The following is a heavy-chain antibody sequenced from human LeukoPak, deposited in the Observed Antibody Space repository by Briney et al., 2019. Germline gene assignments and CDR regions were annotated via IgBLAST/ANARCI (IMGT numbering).Heavy chain of an antibody. CDR2: IYYSGST. V-gene: IGHV4-61*05. CDR1: GGSISSSSYY. D-gene: IGHD6-19*01. Sequence: SETLSLTCTVSGGSISSSSYYWGWIRQPPGKGLEWIGYIYYSGSTNYNPSLKSRVTISVDTSKDQFSLKLSSVTAADTAVYYCARGWTVGGFAFPSPFDYWGQGTLVTVSS. J-gene: IGHJ4*02. CDR3: ARGWTVGGFAFPSPFDY.